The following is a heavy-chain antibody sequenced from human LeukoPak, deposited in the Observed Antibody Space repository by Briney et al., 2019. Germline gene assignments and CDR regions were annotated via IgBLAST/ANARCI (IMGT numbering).Heavy chain of an antibody. CDR2: INPNSGGT. D-gene: IGHD3-9*01. V-gene: IGHV1-2*02. Sequence: ALVKVSCKASGYTFTGYYMHWVRQAPGQGLEWMGWINPNSGGTNYAQKFQGRVTMTRDTSISTAYMELSRLRSDDTAVYYCARAPPTYYDILTGHSEDDYWGQGTLVTVSS. J-gene: IGHJ4*02. CDR1: GYTFTGYY. CDR3: ARAPPTYYDILTGHSEDDY.